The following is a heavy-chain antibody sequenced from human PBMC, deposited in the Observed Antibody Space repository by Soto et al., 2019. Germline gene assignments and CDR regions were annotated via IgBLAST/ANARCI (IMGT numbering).Heavy chain of an antibody. V-gene: IGHV3-66*01. D-gene: IGHD6-13*01. CDR2: IYSGGST. J-gene: IGHJ4*02. Sequence: GGSMRLSCAASGLTVSSNYMSWVRQAPGKGLEWVSVIYSGGSTYYADSVKGRFTISRDNSKNTLYLQMNSLRAEDTAVYYCARGHSSSWYWTFDYWGQGTLVTVSS. CDR3: ARGHSSSWYWTFDY. CDR1: GLTVSSNY.